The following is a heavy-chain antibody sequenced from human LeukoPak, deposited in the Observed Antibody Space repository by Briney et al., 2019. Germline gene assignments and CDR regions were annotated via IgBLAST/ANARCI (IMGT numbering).Heavy chain of an antibody. CDR1: GFTFGSYG. D-gene: IGHD3-10*01. Sequence: GGSLRLSCAASGFTFGSYGVTWVRQAPGKGLEWVSGISGSGGSTYYADSVKGRYTIFRDNSKNTLYLQMNSLRAEDTAVYYCARGYGSGSYRLLDYWGQGTLVTVSS. CDR2: ISGSGGST. J-gene: IGHJ4*02. CDR3: ARGYGSGSYRLLDY. V-gene: IGHV3-23*01.